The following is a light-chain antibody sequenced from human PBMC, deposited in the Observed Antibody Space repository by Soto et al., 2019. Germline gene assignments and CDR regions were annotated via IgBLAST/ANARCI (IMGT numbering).Light chain of an antibody. CDR3: CSYPTSSTVV. Sequence: QSVLTQPASVSGSPGQSITIPCTGTSSDVGSYNLVSWYQQHPGKAPKLMIYEASKRPSGVSNRFSGSKSGNTASLTISGLQADDEADYYCCSYPTSSTVVFGGGTKLTVL. CDR2: EAS. J-gene: IGLJ2*01. CDR1: SSDVGSYNL. V-gene: IGLV2-23*01.